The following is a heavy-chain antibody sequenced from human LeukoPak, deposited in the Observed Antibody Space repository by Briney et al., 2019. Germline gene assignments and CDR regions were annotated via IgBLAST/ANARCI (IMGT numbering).Heavy chain of an antibody. CDR3: ARSRPERYAGAFDY. CDR1: GFTFSNFA. Sequence: GGSLRLSCAASGFTFSNFAIHWVRQAPGKGLEFVSGIRSTGDSTYYANSAKGRFTISRDNSKNTLYLQMVSLRAEDMAVYYCARSRPERYAGAFDYWGQGTLVTVSS. D-gene: IGHD5-24*01. V-gene: IGHV3-64*01. J-gene: IGHJ4*02. CDR2: IRSTGDST.